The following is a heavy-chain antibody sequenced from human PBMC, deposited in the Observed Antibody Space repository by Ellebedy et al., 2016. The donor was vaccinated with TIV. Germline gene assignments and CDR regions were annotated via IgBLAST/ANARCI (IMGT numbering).Heavy chain of an antibody. D-gene: IGHD2-2*01. J-gene: IGHJ3*02. Sequence: SETLSLXXTVSGGSISSYYWSWIRQPPGKGLEWIGYIYYSGSTNYNPSLKSRVTISVDTSKNQFSLKLSSVTAADTAVYYCARDYAVVPAASTYAFDIWGQGTMVTVSS. CDR2: IYYSGST. CDR1: GGSISSYY. V-gene: IGHV4-59*01. CDR3: ARDYAVVPAASTYAFDI.